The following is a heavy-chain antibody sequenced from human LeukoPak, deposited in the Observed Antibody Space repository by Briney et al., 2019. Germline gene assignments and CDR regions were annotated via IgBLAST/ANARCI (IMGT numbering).Heavy chain of an antibody. CDR3: ARVGSARIRGVTTVLFDY. J-gene: IGHJ4*02. CDR1: GYTFTGYY. Sequence: ASVKVSCKASGYTFTGYYMHWVRQAPGQGLEWMGIINPSGGSTSYAQKFQGRVTMTRDMSTSTVYMELSSLRSEDTAVYYCARVGSARIRGVTTVLFDYWGQGTLVTVSS. V-gene: IGHV1-46*01. CDR2: INPSGGST. D-gene: IGHD2-15*01.